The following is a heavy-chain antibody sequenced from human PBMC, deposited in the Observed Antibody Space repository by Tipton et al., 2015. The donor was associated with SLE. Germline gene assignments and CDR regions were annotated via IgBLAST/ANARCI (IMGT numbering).Heavy chain of an antibody. CDR3: AVSDYDSSGRVS. D-gene: IGHD3-22*01. Sequence: TLSLTCADYGGSFSGYYWTWIRQPPGKGLEWIGEINHSGSTNYNPSLKSRVTISVDTSKNQFSLKLSSVTAADTAVYYCAVSDYDSSGRVSWGQGTLVTVSS. J-gene: IGHJ4*02. CDR2: INHSGST. CDR1: GGSFSGYY. V-gene: IGHV4-34*01.